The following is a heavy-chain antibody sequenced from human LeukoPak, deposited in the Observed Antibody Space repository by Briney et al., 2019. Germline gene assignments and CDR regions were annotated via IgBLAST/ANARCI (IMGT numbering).Heavy chain of an antibody. D-gene: IGHD6-6*01. CDR2: ISGDGGST. Sequence: GGSLRLSCAASGFTFSSCVMSWVRQAPGKGLEWVSGISGDGGSTYYADSVKGRFTISRDNSKNTLYVQMNSLRAEDTAVYYCAKSWQYSKTWVDYWGQGTLVTVSS. CDR1: GFTFSSCV. V-gene: IGHV3-23*01. CDR3: AKSWQYSKTWVDY. J-gene: IGHJ4*02.